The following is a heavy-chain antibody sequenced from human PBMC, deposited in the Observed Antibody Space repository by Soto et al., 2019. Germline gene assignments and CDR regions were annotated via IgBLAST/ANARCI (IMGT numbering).Heavy chain of an antibody. V-gene: IGHV4-34*01. CDR3: ARDGGQGRGVIGHY. CDR2: INHSGST. Sequence: PSETLSLTCAVYGGSFSGYYWSWIRQPPGKGLEWIGEINHSGSTNYNPSLKSRVTISVDTSKNQFSLTLTSVTAADTAVYYCARDGGQGRGVIGHYWGRGILVTVSS. CDR1: GGSFSGYY. D-gene: IGHD3-16*02. J-gene: IGHJ4*02.